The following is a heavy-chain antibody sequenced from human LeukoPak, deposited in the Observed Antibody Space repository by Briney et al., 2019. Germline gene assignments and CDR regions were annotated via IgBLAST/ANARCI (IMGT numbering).Heavy chain of an antibody. V-gene: IGHV3-48*04. Sequence: GGSLRLSCAASGFTFSSYSMNWVRQAPGKGLEWVSYISSSGSTIYYADSVKGRFTISRDNAKNSLYLQMNSLRAEDTAVYYCARATRAAAGYYYYDYMDVWGKGTTVTISS. CDR1: GFTFSSYS. CDR3: ARATRAAAGYYYYDYMDV. J-gene: IGHJ6*03. D-gene: IGHD6-13*01. CDR2: ISSSGSTI.